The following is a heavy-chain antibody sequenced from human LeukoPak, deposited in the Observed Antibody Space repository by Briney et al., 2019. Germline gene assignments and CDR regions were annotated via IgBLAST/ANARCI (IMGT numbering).Heavy chain of an antibody. CDR1: GYTFTSYT. Sequence: ASLKVSCKASGYTFTSYTISWGRQAPGQGREWMGWISAYNGNTNYAQKLQGRVTMTTDTSTSTAYMELRSLRSDDTAVYYCAREEGAPIAAANIWGLGTMVTVSS. V-gene: IGHV1-18*01. D-gene: IGHD6-13*01. CDR3: AREEGAPIAAANI. CDR2: ISAYNGNT. J-gene: IGHJ3*02.